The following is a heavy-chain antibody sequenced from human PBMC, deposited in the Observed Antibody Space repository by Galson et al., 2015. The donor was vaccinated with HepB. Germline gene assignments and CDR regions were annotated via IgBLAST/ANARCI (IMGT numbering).Heavy chain of an antibody. CDR1: GFTFSSYS. CDR3: ARLGYCSSTSCYPQYYYYGMDV. V-gene: IGHV3-48*01. Sequence: SLRLSCAASGFTFSSYSMNWVRQAPGKGLEWVSYISSNSSTIYYADSVKGRFTISRDNAKNSLYLQMNSLRAEDTAVHYCARLGYCSSTSCYPQYYYYGMDVWGQGTTVTVSS. J-gene: IGHJ6*02. D-gene: IGHD2-2*01. CDR2: ISSNSSTI.